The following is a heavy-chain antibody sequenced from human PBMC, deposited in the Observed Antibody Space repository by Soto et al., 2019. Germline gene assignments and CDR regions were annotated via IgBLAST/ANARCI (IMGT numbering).Heavy chain of an antibody. Sequence: QSGPTLVNPTQTLTLTCTFSGFSLSTSGVGVGWIRQPPGKALEWLALIYWDDDKRYSPSLKGRLTITKDTSKNQVILTMTNMDPVDTATYYCAHKAQILPGYLRYHLDYWGQGTLVTVSS. D-gene: IGHD3-9*01. V-gene: IGHV2-5*02. J-gene: IGHJ4*02. CDR3: AHKAQILPGYLRYHLDY. CDR2: IYWDDDK. CDR1: GFSLSTSGVG.